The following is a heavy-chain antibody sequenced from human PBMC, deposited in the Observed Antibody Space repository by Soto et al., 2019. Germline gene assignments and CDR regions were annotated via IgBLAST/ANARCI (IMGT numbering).Heavy chain of an antibody. J-gene: IGHJ4*02. Sequence: PSETLSLTCAVYGGSFSGYYWSWIRQPPGKGLEWIGEINHSGSTNYNPSLKSRVTISVDTSKNQFSLKLSSVTAADTAVYYCARRYSSSWYPGDPVDYWGQGTLVTVSS. CDR1: GGSFSGYY. D-gene: IGHD6-13*01. CDR3: ARRYSSSWYPGDPVDY. V-gene: IGHV4-34*01. CDR2: INHSGST.